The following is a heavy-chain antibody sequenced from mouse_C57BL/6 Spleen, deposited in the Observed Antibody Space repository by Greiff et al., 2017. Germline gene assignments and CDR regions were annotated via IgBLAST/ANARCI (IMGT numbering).Heavy chain of an antibody. Sequence: EVQLQESGGGLVKPGGSLKLSCAASGFTFSSYAMSWVRQTPEKRLEWVATISDGGSYTYYPDNVKGRSTISRDNATNNLYLQMSHLKSEDTAMYYCASCCGSSFDYWGQGTTLTVSS. D-gene: IGHD1-1*01. CDR3: ASCCGSSFDY. CDR2: ISDGGSYT. V-gene: IGHV5-4*01. CDR1: GFTFSSYA. J-gene: IGHJ2*01.